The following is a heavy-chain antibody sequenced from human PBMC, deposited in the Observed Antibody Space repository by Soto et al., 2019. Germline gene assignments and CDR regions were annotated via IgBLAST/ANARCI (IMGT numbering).Heavy chain of an antibody. V-gene: IGHV1-69*04. D-gene: IGHD4-17*01. J-gene: IGHJ4*02. Sequence: SVKVSCKASGGTFSSYTISWVRQAPGQGLEWMGRIIPILGIANYAQKFQGRVTITADKSTSTAYMELSSLRSEDTAVYYCARDVLHDYGDYVDYWGQGTLVTVSS. CDR2: IIPILGIA. CDR1: GGTFSSYT. CDR3: ARDVLHDYGDYVDY.